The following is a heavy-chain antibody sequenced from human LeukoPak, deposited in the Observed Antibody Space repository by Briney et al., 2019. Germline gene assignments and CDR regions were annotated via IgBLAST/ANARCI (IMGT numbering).Heavy chain of an antibody. CDR1: GDSVSSNSAA. J-gene: IGHJ4*02. CDR3: ARVGGRINYYGSGSYYPFDY. CDR2: TYYRTKWYT. D-gene: IGHD3-10*01. V-gene: IGHV6-1*01. Sequence: SQTLSLTCAISGDSVSSNSAAWNWITQSPSRGLEWLVRTYYRTKWYTDYAVSVKSRITINPDTSKNQFSLQLNPVTPEDTAVYYCARVGGRINYYGSGSYYPFDYWGRGTLVTVSS.